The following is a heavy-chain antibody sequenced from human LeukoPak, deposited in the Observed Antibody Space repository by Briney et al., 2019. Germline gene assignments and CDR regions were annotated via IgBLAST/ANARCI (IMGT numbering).Heavy chain of an antibody. J-gene: IGHJ4*02. CDR2: ISGSGGST. CDR1: GISLSNYG. D-gene: IGHD6-13*01. CDR3: AKRGVVIRVILVGFSKEAYYFDS. Sequence: GGSLRLSCAVSGISLSNYGMSWVRQAPGKGLEWVAGISGSGGSTNYADSVKGRFTISRDNPKNTLYLQMNRLRAEDTAVYFCAKRGVVIRVILVGFSKEAYYFDSWGQGALVTVSS. V-gene: IGHV3-23*01.